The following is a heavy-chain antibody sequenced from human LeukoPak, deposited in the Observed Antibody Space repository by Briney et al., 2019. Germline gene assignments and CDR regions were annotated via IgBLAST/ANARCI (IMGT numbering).Heavy chain of an antibody. CDR3: ARDRRWLQFWYFDL. CDR1: GGSISSGSYY. CDR2: IYTSGST. Sequence: PSETLSLTCTVSGGSISSGSYYWSWIRQPAGKGLEWIGRIYTSGSTNYNPSLKSRVTISVDTSKNQFSLKLSSVTAADTAVYYCARDRRWLQFWYFDLWGRGTLVTVSS. V-gene: IGHV4-61*02. D-gene: IGHD5-24*01. J-gene: IGHJ2*01.